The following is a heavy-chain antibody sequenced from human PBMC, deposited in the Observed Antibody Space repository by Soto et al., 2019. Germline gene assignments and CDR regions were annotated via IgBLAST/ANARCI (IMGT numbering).Heavy chain of an antibody. V-gene: IGHV1-58*02. CDR1: GITFNRSA. CDR3: AAVQESPYSMGI. D-gene: IGHD2-15*01. Sequence: QMQLVQSGPEVKKPGTSVKVSCKASGITFNRSAIQWVRQARGQRLEWVGWIVVGSNNRDYAQKFQERVTITSDMSTSTVYMELSSLRSEDTAVYYCAAVQESPYSMGIWGQGTTATVSS. CDR2: IVVGSNNR. J-gene: IGHJ6*02.